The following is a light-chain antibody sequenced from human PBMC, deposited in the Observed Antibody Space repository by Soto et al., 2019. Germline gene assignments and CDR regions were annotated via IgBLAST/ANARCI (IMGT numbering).Light chain of an antibody. V-gene: IGKV3-20*01. J-gene: IGKJ1*01. CDR2: DTS. CDR1: QSLANSF. CDR3: QQYGYSFWT. Sequence: EFVWTQSPGTLSLSPGERATLSCRASQSLANSFIAWYQQKPGQAPRLLIYDTSSRASGIPDRFSGSGSGTDYTLTISRLEPEDSAMYYCQQYGYSFWTFGQGTKVDIK.